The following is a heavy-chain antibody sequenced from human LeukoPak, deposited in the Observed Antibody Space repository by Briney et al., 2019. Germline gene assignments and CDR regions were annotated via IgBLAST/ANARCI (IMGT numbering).Heavy chain of an antibody. Sequence: PGGSLRLSCAASGFTFSSYEMNWVRQAPGKGLEWVSYISSSGSTIYYADSVKGRFTISRDNAKNSLYLQMNSLRAEDTAVYYCARDLKYSSSWFHWGQGTLVTVSS. CDR1: GFTFSSYE. V-gene: IGHV3-48*03. D-gene: IGHD6-13*01. CDR2: ISSSGSTI. J-gene: IGHJ4*02. CDR3: ARDLKYSSSWFH.